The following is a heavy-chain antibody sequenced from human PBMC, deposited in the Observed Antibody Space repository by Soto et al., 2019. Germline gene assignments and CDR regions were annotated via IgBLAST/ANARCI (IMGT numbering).Heavy chain of an antibody. J-gene: IGHJ4*02. V-gene: IGHV3-53*01. CDR3: ARGPNSDC. CDR1: GFSVGGNY. Sequence: EERLVQSGGGLVQPGGSLRLSCAASGFSVGGNYMSWVRQAPGKGLELVSLIYSGGNPFYADSMEGRFTLARDNSNNMLYLQMDSLRAEDTAVYYGARGPNSDCWGQGTLVIVSP. CDR2: IYSGGNP. D-gene: IGHD2-21*01.